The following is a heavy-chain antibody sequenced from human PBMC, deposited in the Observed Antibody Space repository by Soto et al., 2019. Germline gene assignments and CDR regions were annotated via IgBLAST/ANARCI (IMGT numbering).Heavy chain of an antibody. D-gene: IGHD2-15*01. Sequence: PSETLSLTCTVSGASISSYYWSWIRQPPGKGLEWIGYIYNSGSTNYNPSLKSRVTMSVDTSKNQFSLKLSSVTAADTAVYYCAREDIVVVVAATGSALDYYGMDVWGQGTTVTVSS. V-gene: IGHV4-59*01. CDR3: AREDIVVVVAATGSALDYYGMDV. CDR2: IYNSGST. J-gene: IGHJ6*02. CDR1: GASISSYY.